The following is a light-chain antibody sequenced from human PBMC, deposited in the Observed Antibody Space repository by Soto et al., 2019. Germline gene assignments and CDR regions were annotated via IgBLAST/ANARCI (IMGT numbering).Light chain of an antibody. CDR1: QIISSF. Sequence: DIQMTQSPSSLSASVGDRVTITCRASQIISSFLNWYQQEPGKAPKLLIYGASSLQRGVPSRFSGGGSGTDFTLTIGSLQPEDFATYYCQRSYSTPYTFGQGTELEIK. CDR3: QRSYSTPYT. V-gene: IGKV1-39*01. CDR2: GAS. J-gene: IGKJ2*01.